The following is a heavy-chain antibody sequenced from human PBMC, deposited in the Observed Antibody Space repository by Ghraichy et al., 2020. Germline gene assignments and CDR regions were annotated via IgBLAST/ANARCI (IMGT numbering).Heavy chain of an antibody. V-gene: IGHV4-30-4*01. Sequence: SETLSLTCTVSGGSISSGDYYWSWIRQPPGKGLEWIGYIYYSGSTYYNPSLKSRVTISVDTSKNQFSLKLSSVTAADTAVYYCARESGMVRGVIRGLDYWGQGTLFTVSS. CDR1: GGSISSGDYY. CDR3: ARESGMVRGVIRGLDY. D-gene: IGHD3-10*01. J-gene: IGHJ4*02. CDR2: IYYSGST.